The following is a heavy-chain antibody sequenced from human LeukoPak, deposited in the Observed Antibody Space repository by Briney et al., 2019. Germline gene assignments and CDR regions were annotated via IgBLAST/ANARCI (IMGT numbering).Heavy chain of an antibody. Sequence: GGSLRLSCAASGFTFSSYWMHWVRQAPGKGLVWVSRISSDGSSTSYADSVKGRFTISRDNAKNTLYLQMNSLRAEDTAVYYCARDQWDYYDSSGLGAFDIWGQGTMVTVSS. CDR2: ISSDGSST. CDR1: GFTFSSYW. CDR3: ARDQWDYYDSSGLGAFDI. J-gene: IGHJ3*02. D-gene: IGHD3-22*01. V-gene: IGHV3-74*01.